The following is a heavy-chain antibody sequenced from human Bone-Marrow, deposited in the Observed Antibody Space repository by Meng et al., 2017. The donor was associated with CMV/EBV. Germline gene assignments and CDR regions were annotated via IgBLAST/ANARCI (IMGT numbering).Heavy chain of an antibody. CDR1: GYTFTSYY. CDR3: ARVRWVGADL. CDR2: INPSGGST. V-gene: IGHV1-46*01. D-gene: IGHD1-26*01. Sequence: VSCKAPGYTFTSYYMHWVRQAPGQGLEWMGIINPSGGSTSYAQKFQGRVTMTRDTSTSTVYMELSSLRSEDTAVYYCARVRWVGADLWGQGTLVTVSS. J-gene: IGHJ4*02.